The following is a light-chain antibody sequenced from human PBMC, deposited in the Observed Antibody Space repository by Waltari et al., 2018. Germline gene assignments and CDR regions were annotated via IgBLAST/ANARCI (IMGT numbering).Light chain of an antibody. V-gene: IGKV3-11*01. Sequence: EIVLTQSPATLSLSPGERATLSCRASQSVGRHLAWFQQKPGQAPRLLIFDASSRAPGIPGRFSGSGSGTDFTLTIAGLEPEDFAVYYCQQRNTWPLTFGGGTKVEIK. CDR2: DAS. J-gene: IGKJ4*01. CDR3: QQRNTWPLT. CDR1: QSVGRH.